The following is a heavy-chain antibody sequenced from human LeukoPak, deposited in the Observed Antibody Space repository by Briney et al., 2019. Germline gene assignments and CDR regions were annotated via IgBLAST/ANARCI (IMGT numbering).Heavy chain of an antibody. V-gene: IGHV4-61*02. J-gene: IGHJ6*03. CDR1: GGSISSGSYY. D-gene: IGHD3-3*01. Sequence: SETLSLTCTVSGGSISSGSYYWSWIRQPAGKGLEWIGRIYTSGSTNYNPSLKSRVTISVDTSKNQFSLKVSSVTAADTAVYYCARGTYYDFWSGYYTNYYYYMDVWGKGTTVTVSS. CDR3: ARGTYYDFWSGYYTNYYYYMDV. CDR2: IYTSGST.